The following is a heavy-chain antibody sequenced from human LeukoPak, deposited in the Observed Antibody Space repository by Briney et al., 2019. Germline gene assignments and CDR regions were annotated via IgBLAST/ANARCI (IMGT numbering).Heavy chain of an antibody. J-gene: IGHJ6*03. Sequence: SETLSLTCTVSGGSINSYYWSWIRQPPGKGLEWIGYIYYIGSTNYNPSLKSRVTISVDTSKNQFSLKLSSVTAADTAVYYCARDGRIAPSRYYYYYMDVWGKGTTVTVSS. V-gene: IGHV4-59*01. CDR1: GGSINSYY. CDR2: IYYIGST. D-gene: IGHD6-13*01. CDR3: ARDGRIAPSRYYYYYMDV.